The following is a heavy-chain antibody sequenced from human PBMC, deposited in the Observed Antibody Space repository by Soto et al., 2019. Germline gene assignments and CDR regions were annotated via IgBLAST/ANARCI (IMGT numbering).Heavy chain of an antibody. CDR3: ARALRGGEQQADALLIYGMDV. V-gene: IGHV1-18*01. CDR2: ISAYNGNT. D-gene: IGHD6-13*01. Sequence: ASVKVSCKASGYTFTSYGITWVRQAPGQGLEWMGWISAYNGNTSFAQKFQGRVTITADKSTSTAYMELSSLRSEDTAVYYCARALRGGEQQADALLIYGMDVWGQGTTVTVSS. J-gene: IGHJ6*02. CDR1: GYTFTSYG.